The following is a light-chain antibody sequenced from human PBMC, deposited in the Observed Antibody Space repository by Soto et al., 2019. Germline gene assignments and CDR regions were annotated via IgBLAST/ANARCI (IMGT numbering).Light chain of an antibody. Sequence: DIVMTQSPLSLPVTPGEPASISCRSSQSLLHSNGYNYLDRYLQKPGQSPQLLIYLGSNRASGVPDMFSGSGSVTDFTLKISRVEAVDVGVYYCVQALQTPLSFGGGTKVEIK. J-gene: IGKJ4*01. V-gene: IGKV2-28*01. CDR1: QSLLHSNGYNY. CDR2: LGS. CDR3: VQALQTPLS.